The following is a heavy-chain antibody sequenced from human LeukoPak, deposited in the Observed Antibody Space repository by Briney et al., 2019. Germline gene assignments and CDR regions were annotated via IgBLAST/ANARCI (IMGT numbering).Heavy chain of an antibody. Sequence: SETLSLTCTVSGGSISSYYWSWIRQPPGKGLEWIGYIYYSGSTNYNPSLKSRVTISVDTSMNQFSLKLSSVTAADTAVYYCARSAYLGFDYWGQGTLVTVSS. CDR1: GGSISSYY. V-gene: IGHV4-59*01. CDR2: IYYSGST. J-gene: IGHJ4*02. CDR3: ARSAYLGFDY.